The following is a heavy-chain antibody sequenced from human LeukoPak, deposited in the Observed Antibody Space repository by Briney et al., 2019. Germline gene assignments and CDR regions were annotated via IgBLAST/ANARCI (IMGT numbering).Heavy chain of an antibody. CDR1: GGSISSYY. V-gene: IGHV4-59*01. CDR3: ARAGTDDFWSGYGARRVGWFDP. D-gene: IGHD3-3*01. J-gene: IGHJ5*02. CDR2: SDYSGST. Sequence: PSETLSLTCTVSGGSISSYYWSWIRQPPGKGLEWIGYSDYSGSTNYNPPLKSRVTISVDTSKNQFTLKLSSVTAADTAVYYCARAGTDDFWSGYGARRVGWFDPWGQGTPVTVSS.